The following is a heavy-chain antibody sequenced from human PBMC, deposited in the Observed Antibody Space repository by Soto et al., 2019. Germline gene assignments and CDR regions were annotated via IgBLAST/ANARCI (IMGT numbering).Heavy chain of an antibody. Sequence: GASVKVSCKASGYTFTTHYIHWVRQAPGQGPEWMGIIDPRSGSAGYAQRFQVSVTMTRDTPTSTFYMELSSLRSEDTAVYYCARDRGWGSPYYGMDVWGQGTTVTVSS. CDR3: ARDRGWGSPYYGMDV. D-gene: IGHD3-16*01. CDR1: GYTFTTHY. CDR2: IDPRSGSA. J-gene: IGHJ6*02. V-gene: IGHV1-46*01.